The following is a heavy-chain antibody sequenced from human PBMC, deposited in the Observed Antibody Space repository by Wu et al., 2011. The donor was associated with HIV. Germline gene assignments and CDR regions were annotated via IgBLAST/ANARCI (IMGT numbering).Heavy chain of an antibody. CDR1: GDSLTKYA. V-gene: IGHV1-69*14. J-gene: IGHJ4*02. D-gene: IGHD3-10*01. Sequence: QVQLVQSGARVKKPGASVKVSCKTSGDSLTKYAFSWVRQAPGQGLEWMGGIIPNSGTTNYARKFQGRFTVTADTSTTTVHMELRSLRSEDTAVYYCALRTRAGSGSDYWGQGTLVTVSS. CDR2: IIPNSGTT. CDR3: ALRTRAGSGSDY.